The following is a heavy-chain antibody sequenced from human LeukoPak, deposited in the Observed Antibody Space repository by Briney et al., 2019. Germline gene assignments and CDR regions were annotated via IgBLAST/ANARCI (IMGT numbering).Heavy chain of an antibody. D-gene: IGHD2-2*02. J-gene: IGHJ4*02. CDR2: ITPIFGTS. V-gene: IGHV1-69*13. CDR3: ARWAGYCSITNCYTAFDF. CDR1: GGTFSNYA. Sequence: SVKASCKVSGGTFSNYAINWERQAPGQGLEWVGGITPIFGTSHYAQRFQGRVTLTADESTSTAYMELSSQRSEDTAVYYCARWAGYCSITNCYTAFDFWGQGTLVTVSS.